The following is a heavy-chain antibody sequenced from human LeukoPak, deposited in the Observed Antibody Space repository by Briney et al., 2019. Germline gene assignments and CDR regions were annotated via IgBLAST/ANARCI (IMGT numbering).Heavy chain of an antibody. CDR1: EFTFRNYA. J-gene: IGHJ4*02. Sequence: GGSLRLSCTASEFTFRNYAMNWVRQAPGKGLEWVSSISGSGGGANYADSVKGRFTISRDNSKNTLYVQMNSLRAEDTAVYYCAKNLESFGDSATDYWGQGTLVTVSS. V-gene: IGHV3-23*01. D-gene: IGHD4-17*01. CDR3: AKNLESFGDSATDY. CDR2: ISGSGGGA.